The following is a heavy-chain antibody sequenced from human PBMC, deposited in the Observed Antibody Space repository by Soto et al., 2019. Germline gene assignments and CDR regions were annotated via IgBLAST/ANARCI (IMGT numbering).Heavy chain of an antibody. CDR2: ISSSSSYI. CDR3: ARDPVYSSSSGLYYYYGMDV. J-gene: IGHJ6*02. V-gene: IGHV3-21*01. CDR1: GFTFSSYS. Sequence: GGSLRLSCAASGFTFSSYSMNWFGQAPGRGLEWVSPISSSSSYIYYADSVKGRFTISRDNAKNSLYLQMNSLRAEDTSVYYCARDPVYSSSSGLYYYYGMDVWGQGTKVTVSS. D-gene: IGHD6-6*01.